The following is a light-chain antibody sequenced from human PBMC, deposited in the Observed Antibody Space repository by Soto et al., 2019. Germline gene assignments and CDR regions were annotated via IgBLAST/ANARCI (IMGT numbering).Light chain of an antibody. CDR2: DVS. Sequence: QSALTQPASVSGSPGQSITISCIGTSNDVGSYNFVSWYQKHPNTAPRLIIYDVSNRPSGVSNRSSGSKSDNTASLTISGLQAEDEADYYCGSWDSSLSAYVFGTGTKLTVL. J-gene: IGLJ1*01. CDR1: SNDVGSYNF. CDR3: GSWDSSLSAYV. V-gene: IGLV2-14*03.